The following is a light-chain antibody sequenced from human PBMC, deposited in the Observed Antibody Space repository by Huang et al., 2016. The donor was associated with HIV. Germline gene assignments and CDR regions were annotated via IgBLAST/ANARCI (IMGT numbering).Light chain of an antibody. CDR2: DAS. V-gene: IGKV3D-15*01. CDR3: QQYNKWPRT. Sequence: DILMTQSPAPLSVPPGERSTLSCRASQHLVSNLAWYQQKPVHPPRLLIDDASTRATGAPARFSGSGSKTDFNLTIDSLQSEDSALYFCQQYNKWPRTFGQGTKLEIK. J-gene: IGKJ1*01. CDR1: QHLVSN.